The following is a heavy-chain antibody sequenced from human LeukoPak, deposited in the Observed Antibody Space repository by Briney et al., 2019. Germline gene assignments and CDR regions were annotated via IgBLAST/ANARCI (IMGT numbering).Heavy chain of an antibody. CDR3: ARDDYSNARYNYYYYYYMDV. J-gene: IGHJ6*03. Sequence: SETLSLTCTVSIDSMFGYFWSWIRQPPGGGLEWIGYIYDTGRTNYSPSLKSRATISLDTSNKQFSLRLTSVTAEDTAVYYCARDDYSNARYNYYYYYYMDVRGKGTTVTVSS. V-gene: IGHV4-59*01. CDR1: IDSMFGYF. D-gene: IGHD4-11*01. CDR2: IYDTGRT.